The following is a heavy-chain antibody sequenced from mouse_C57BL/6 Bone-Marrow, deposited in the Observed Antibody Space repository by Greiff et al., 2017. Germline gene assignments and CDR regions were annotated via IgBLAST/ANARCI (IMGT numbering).Heavy chain of an antibody. CDR3: ARGHYGFLAWLAY. V-gene: IGHV3-6*01. CDR1: GYSFPSGYY. Sequence: EVQRVESGPGLVKPSPSLSLPCSVTGYSFPSGYYWNWIRQFPGNQLEWLGYISYDGSNTYNPSPKNRIYITRDTSKNQFYLKVNSVTTEDTATYNCARGHYGFLAWLAYWGQGTLVTVTA. CDR2: ISYDGSN. J-gene: IGHJ3*01. D-gene: IGHD2-2*01.